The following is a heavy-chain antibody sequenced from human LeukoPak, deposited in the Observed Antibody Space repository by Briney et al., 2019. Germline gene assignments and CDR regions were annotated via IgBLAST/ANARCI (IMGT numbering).Heavy chain of an antibody. Sequence: SETLSLTCAVSGYSISSGYYWGWIRQPPGKGLEWIGSIYHNGNTYYNPSLKSRVTISVDTSKNQFSLKLNSVTAADTAVSYCAREYSSSSRAFDIWGQGTMVTVSS. CDR1: GYSISSGYY. CDR3: AREYSSSSRAFDI. CDR2: IYHNGNT. J-gene: IGHJ3*02. V-gene: IGHV4-38-2*02. D-gene: IGHD6-6*01.